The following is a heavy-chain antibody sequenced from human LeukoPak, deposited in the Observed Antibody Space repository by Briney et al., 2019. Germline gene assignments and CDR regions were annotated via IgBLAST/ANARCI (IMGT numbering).Heavy chain of an antibody. V-gene: IGHV3-23*01. CDR1: GFTFSRYG. CDR2: ISDTGAST. CDR3: ATGAYFEY. J-gene: IGHJ4*02. Sequence: GTLRLSCAASGFTFSRYGMTWVRQAPGKGLEWVSTISDTGASTYYADSVKDRFTISRDNSKNTLYLQMSGLRAEDTAIYYCATGAYFEYWGQGTLVTVSS.